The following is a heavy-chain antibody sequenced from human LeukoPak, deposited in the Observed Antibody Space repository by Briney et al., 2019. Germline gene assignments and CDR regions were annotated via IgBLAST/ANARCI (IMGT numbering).Heavy chain of an antibody. CDR3: ARATWEQQLVAYRPPDNYYYYYYMDV. CDR1: GGSFSGYY. CDR2: INHSGST. Sequence: PSETLSLTCAVYGGSFSGYYWSWIRQPPGKGLEWIGEINHSGSTNYNPSLKSRVTISVDTSKNQFSLKLSSVTAADTAVYYCARATWEQQLVAYRPPDNYYYYYYMDVWGKGTTVTVSS. D-gene: IGHD6-13*01. V-gene: IGHV4-34*01. J-gene: IGHJ6*03.